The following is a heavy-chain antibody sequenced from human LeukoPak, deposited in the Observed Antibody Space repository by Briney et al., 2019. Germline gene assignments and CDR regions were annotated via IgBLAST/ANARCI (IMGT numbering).Heavy chain of an antibody. CDR1: GFTFSSYA. CDR3: ANPITLVRGVIIGDY. CDR2: ISASGRNT. J-gene: IGHJ4*02. D-gene: IGHD3-10*01. Sequence: GGSLRLSCAASGFTFSSYAMTWVRQAPGKGLEWVSVISASGRNTYYADSVKGRFNISRDNPKNTLYLQMNSLRAEDTAVYYCANPITLVRGVIIGDYWGQGTLVAVSS. V-gene: IGHV3-23*01.